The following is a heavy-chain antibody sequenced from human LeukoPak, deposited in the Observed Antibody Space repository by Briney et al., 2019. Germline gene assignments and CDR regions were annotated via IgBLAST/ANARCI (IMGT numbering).Heavy chain of an antibody. V-gene: IGHV3-74*01. D-gene: IGHD3-22*01. J-gene: IGHJ5*02. CDR1: GFTFSSYG. CDR2: INSDGINT. CDR3: ARDLGQYYDTSDNWFDP. Sequence: GGSLRLSCAASGFTFSSYGMHWVRQAPGKGLVWASRINSDGINTSYADSVKGRFTISRDNAKNTLNLQMNSLRAEDTAVYYCARDLGQYYDTSDNWFDPWGQGTLVTVSS.